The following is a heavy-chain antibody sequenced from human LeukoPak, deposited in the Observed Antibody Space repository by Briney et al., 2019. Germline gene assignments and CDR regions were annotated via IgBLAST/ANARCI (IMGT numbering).Heavy chain of an antibody. CDR1: GFTVSSNY. V-gene: IGHV3-53*05. J-gene: IGHJ4*02. D-gene: IGHD3-10*01. Sequence: GGSLRLSCAASGFTVSSNYMSWVRQAPGKGLEWVSVIYSGGSTYYADSVKGRFTISRDDSKSIAYLQMNSLKIEDTAVYYCTSTFAMVRGRPAHWGQGTLVTVSS. CDR3: TSTFAMVRGRPAH. CDR2: IYSGGST.